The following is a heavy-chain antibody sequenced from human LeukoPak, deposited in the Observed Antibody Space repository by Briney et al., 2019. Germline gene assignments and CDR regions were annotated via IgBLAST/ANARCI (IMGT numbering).Heavy chain of an antibody. Sequence: PSETLSLTCTVSGGSISSGGYYWSWIRQHPGKGLEWIGYIYYSGSTYYNPSLKSRVTISVDTSKNQFSLKLSSVTAADTAVYYCARVTYGDSSGYSSGMDVWGQGTTVTVSS. V-gene: IGHV4-31*03. D-gene: IGHD3-22*01. CDR1: GGSISSGGYY. J-gene: IGHJ6*02. CDR3: ARVTYGDSSGYSSGMDV. CDR2: IYYSGST.